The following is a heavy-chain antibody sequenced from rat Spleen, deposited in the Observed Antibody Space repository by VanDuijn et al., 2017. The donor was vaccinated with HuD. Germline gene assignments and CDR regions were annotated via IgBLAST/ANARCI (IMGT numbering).Heavy chain of an antibody. CDR3: ARQGNNFWYFDF. J-gene: IGHJ1*01. CDR2: ISPTGATT. V-gene: IGHV5-31*01. D-gene: IGHD1-11*01. Sequence: EVQLVESGGGLVQPGRSLKLSCVTSGFTFNYYWMTWIRQAPGKGLEWVASISPTGATTNYRDSVKGRFTISRDNAKNTLYLQMDSLRSEDTATYYCARQGNNFWYFDFWGPGTMVTVSS. CDR1: GFTFNYYW.